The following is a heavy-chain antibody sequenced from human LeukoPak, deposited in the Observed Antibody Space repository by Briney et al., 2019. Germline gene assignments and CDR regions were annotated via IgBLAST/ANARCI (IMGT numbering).Heavy chain of an antibody. V-gene: IGHV4-59*01. CDR1: GGSISSYY. J-gene: IGHJ3*02. D-gene: IGHD3-22*01. Sequence: SETLSLTCTVSGGSISSYYWSWIRQPPGKGLEWIGYIYYSGSTNYNPSLKSRVTISVDTSKNQFSLKLSSVTAADTAVYYCARGKAYYDISKDAFDIWGQGTMVTVSS. CDR3: ARGKAYYDISKDAFDI. CDR2: IYYSGST.